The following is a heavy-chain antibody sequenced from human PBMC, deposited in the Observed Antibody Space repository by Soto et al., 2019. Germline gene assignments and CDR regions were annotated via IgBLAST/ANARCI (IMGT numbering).Heavy chain of an antibody. CDR1: GFTFSDYY. CDR2: ISSSGSTI. D-gene: IGHD2-2*01. CDR3: ARDKYQLREWFDP. V-gene: IGHV3-11*01. Sequence: GGSLRLSCAASGFTFSDYYMSWIRQAPGKGLEWVSYISSSGSTIYYADSVKGRFTISRDNAKNSLYLQMNSLRAEDTAVYYCARDKYQLREWFDPWGQGTLVTVSS. J-gene: IGHJ5*02.